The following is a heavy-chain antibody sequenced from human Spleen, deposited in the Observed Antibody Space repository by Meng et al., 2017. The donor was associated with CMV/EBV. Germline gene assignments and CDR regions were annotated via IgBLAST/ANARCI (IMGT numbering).Heavy chain of an antibody. CDR2: IGNSPASI. V-gene: IGHV3-11*04. Sequence: GESLKISCVASGITFSDYYMTWIRQAPGKGLEWVSCIGNSPASIHYADSVKGRFTISRDNAENSLYLQMNSLRAEDTAVYYCARDQNWVFDYWGRGTLVTVSS. CDR3: ARDQNWVFDY. CDR1: GITFSDYY. J-gene: IGHJ4*02. D-gene: IGHD7-27*01.